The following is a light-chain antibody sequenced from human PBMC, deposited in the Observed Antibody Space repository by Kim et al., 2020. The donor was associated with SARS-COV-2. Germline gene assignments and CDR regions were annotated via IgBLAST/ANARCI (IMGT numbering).Light chain of an antibody. Sequence: DIQMTQSPSTLSASIGERVTITCRASHNINIGLAWYQQKPGKAPNLRIYEASTLESGVPSRFSGSGSGTEFTLTINSLQPDDFATYYCQQYDGLSTFGQGTKVDIK. CDR3: QQYDGLST. J-gene: IGKJ1*01. V-gene: IGKV1-5*01. CDR1: HNINIG. CDR2: EAS.